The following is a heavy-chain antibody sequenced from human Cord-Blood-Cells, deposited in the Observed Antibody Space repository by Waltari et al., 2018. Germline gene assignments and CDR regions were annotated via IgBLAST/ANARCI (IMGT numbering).Heavy chain of an antibody. D-gene: IGHD3-10*01. V-gene: IGHV1-46*01. CDR3: ARDADFYGSGSYAFDI. CDR2: INPSGGST. CDR1: GYTFTSYY. J-gene: IGHJ3*02. Sequence: VQLVQSGAEVKKPGASVKVSCKASGYTFTSYYMHWVRQAPGQGLEWMGKINPSGGSTSYAQKFQGRVTMTRDTSTSTVYMELSSLRSEDTAVYYCARDADFYGSGSYAFDIWGQGTMVTVSS.